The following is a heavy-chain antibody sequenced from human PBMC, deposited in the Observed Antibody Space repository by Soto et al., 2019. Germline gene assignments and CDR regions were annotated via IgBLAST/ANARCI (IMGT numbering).Heavy chain of an antibody. Sequence: QVQLVQSGAEVKKPGSSVKVSCKASGGTFSSYAISWVRQAPGQGLEWMGGIIPIFGTENYAQKFQCRVTITADESTSTAYMELSSLRSEDTAVYYCARDLKRDYASSGYGYYYYGMDVWGQGTTVTVSS. CDR3: ARDLKRDYASSGYGYYYYGMDV. J-gene: IGHJ6*02. CDR2: IIPIFGTE. V-gene: IGHV1-69*01. D-gene: IGHD3-22*01. CDR1: GGTFSSYA.